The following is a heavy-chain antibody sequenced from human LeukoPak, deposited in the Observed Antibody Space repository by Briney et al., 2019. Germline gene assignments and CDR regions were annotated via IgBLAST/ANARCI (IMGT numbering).Heavy chain of an antibody. CDR3: ARFLTVAVVPQRVDC. V-gene: IGHV3-7*02. CDR1: GFTFSGSW. CDR2: IKHIGGEK. Sequence: GGSLRLSCAASGFTFSGSWMTWVRQAPGKGLEWVASIKHIGGEKKYVGSVKGRFTISRDNAKSSLYLQMNSLRAEDTAVYYCARFLTVAVVPQRVDCWGQGTLVTVSS. J-gene: IGHJ4*02. D-gene: IGHD6-19*01.